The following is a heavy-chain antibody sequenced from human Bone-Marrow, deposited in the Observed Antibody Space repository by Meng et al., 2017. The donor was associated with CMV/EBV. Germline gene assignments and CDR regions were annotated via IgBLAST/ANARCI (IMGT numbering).Heavy chain of an antibody. Sequence: GGSLRLSCAASGFTFSDYYMTWIRQTPGKGLEWISYISSGGYLKYYADSLKGRFTISRDNAKNSVYLQMNGLRAEDTAVYYCAREPGYCSSATCSSSTYGMDVWGQGTTVTFSS. CDR2: ISSGGYLK. CDR3: AREPGYCSSATCSSSTYGMDV. CDR1: GFTFSDYY. D-gene: IGHD2-2*01. V-gene: IGHV3-11*04. J-gene: IGHJ6*02.